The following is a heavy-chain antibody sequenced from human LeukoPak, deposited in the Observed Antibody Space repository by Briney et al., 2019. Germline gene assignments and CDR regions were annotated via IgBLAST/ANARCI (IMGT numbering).Heavy chain of an antibody. CDR3: ARDLIHRSGEADY. Sequence: GGSLRLSCAASGFTFSGYSMIWVRQAPGKGLDWVSYISTSSSTIYYADSAKGRFTISRDNAKNSLYLQMTSLRAEDTAVYYCARDLIHRSGEADYWGQGTLVTVSS. D-gene: IGHD3-22*01. CDR2: ISTSSSTI. V-gene: IGHV3-48*01. CDR1: GFTFSGYS. J-gene: IGHJ4*02.